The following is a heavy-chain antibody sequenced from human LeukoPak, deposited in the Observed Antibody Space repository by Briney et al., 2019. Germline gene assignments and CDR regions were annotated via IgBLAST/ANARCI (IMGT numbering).Heavy chain of an antibody. CDR2: INPNSGGT. CDR3: ARSPHILTGENFDY. D-gene: IGHD3-9*01. Sequence: ASVKVSCKASGYTFTGYYMHWVRQAPGQGLEWMGWINPNSGGTNYAQKFQGRVTMTRDTSITTAYMELSRLRFDDTALYYCARSPHILTGENFDYWGQGTLVTVSS. CDR1: GYTFTGYY. J-gene: IGHJ4*02. V-gene: IGHV1-2*02.